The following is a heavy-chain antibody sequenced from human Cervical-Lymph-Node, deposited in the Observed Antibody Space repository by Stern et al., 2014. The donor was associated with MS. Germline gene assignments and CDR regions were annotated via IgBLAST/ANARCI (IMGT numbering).Heavy chain of an antibody. CDR2: IYYSGST. CDR1: GGSISSYY. Sequence: VQLVESGPGLVKPSETLSLTCTVSGGSISSYYWSWIRQPPGKGLEWIGYIYYSGSTNYNPSLKSRVTISVDTSKNQFSLKLSSVTAADTAVYYCARGRVGFDYWGQGTLVTVSS. V-gene: IGHV4-59*01. J-gene: IGHJ4*02. CDR3: ARGRVGFDY. D-gene: IGHD2-2*01.